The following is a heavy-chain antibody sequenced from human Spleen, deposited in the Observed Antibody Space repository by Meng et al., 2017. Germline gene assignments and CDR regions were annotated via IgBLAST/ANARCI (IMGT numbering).Heavy chain of an antibody. CDR2: ISNTDGST. D-gene: IGHD4/OR15-4a*01. J-gene: IGHJ6*02. Sequence: GESLKISCAASEIILSNYVMNWVRQAPGKGLQWVSGISNTDGSTYYADSVKGRLTTFRDNSNNTLYLQISSLRAEDTAVYYCARVMTMVLKYDHGMDVWGQGTTVTVSS. CDR1: EIILSNYV. CDR3: ARVMTMVLKYDHGMDV. V-gene: IGHV3-23*01.